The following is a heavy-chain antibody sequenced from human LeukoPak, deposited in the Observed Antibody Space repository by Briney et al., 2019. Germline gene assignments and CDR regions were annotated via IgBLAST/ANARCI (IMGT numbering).Heavy chain of an antibody. V-gene: IGHV4-39*01. CDR1: GGSISSSSYY. CDR3: ATFQDYYDSSGYYYPFDY. Sequence: PSETLSLTCTVSGGSISSSSYYWGWIRQPPGKGLEWIGSIYYSGSTYYNPSLKSRVTISVDTSKNQFSLKLSSVTAADTAVYYCATFQDYYDSSGYYYPFDYWGRGTLVTVSS. J-gene: IGHJ4*02. D-gene: IGHD3-22*01. CDR2: IYYSGST.